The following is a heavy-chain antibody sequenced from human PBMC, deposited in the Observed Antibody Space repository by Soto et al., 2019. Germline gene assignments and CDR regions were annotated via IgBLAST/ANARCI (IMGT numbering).Heavy chain of an antibody. CDR3: AGAGGGSIRFGPNYYYYGMDV. D-gene: IGHD2-8*02. CDR2: IKQDGTEK. CDR1: GFTFSSYW. J-gene: IGHJ6*02. Sequence: EVQLVESGGGLVQPGGSLRLSCAASGFTFSSYWMSWVRQAPGKGLEGVANIKQDGTEKYYVDSVKGRFTISRDNAKNALYLQMNSLRAEDTAVYYCAGAGGGSIRFGPNYYYYGMDVWGQGTTVTVSS. V-gene: IGHV3-7*01.